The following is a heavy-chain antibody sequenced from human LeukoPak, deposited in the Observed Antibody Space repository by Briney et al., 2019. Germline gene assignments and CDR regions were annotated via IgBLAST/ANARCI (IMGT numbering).Heavy chain of an antibody. Sequence: IPSETLSLTCAVYGGSFSGYYWSWIRQPPGKGLEWIGEINHSGSTNYNPSLKSRVTISVDTSKNQFSLKLSSVTAADTAVYYCAREGAAHYYMDVWGKGTTVTVSS. V-gene: IGHV4-34*01. CDR1: GGSFSGYY. J-gene: IGHJ6*03. CDR2: INHSGST. CDR3: AREGAAHYYMDV. D-gene: IGHD6-6*01.